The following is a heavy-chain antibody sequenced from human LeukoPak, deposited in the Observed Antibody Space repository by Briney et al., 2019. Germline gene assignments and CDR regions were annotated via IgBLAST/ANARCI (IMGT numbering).Heavy chain of an antibody. CDR3: GRSRYCRGGDCHNNFDY. CDR2: IIPILHTP. Sequence: SVKVACKPSGGSFRHFLINWVRQAPGQGLEWMGGIIPILHTPNYSQKFQGRITISADESTSTAYMEPSSLRSDHTAVYYCGRSRYCRGGDCHNNFDYWGQGTLVTVSS. CDR1: GGSFRHFL. D-gene: IGHD2-21*02. J-gene: IGHJ4*02. V-gene: IGHV1-69*13.